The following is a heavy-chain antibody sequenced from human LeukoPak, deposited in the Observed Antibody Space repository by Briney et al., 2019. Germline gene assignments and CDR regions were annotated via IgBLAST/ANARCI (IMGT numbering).Heavy chain of an antibody. J-gene: IGHJ4*02. D-gene: IGHD3-3*01. Sequence: GGSLRLSCAASGFTFSSYSMNWVRQAPGKGLEWVSSISSSSSYIYYADSVKGRFTISRDNAKNSLYLQMNSLRAEDTAVYYCARGLGIGPKSGYATYWGQGILVTVSS. CDR1: GFTFSSYS. CDR2: ISSSSSYI. CDR3: ARGLGIGPKSGYATY. V-gene: IGHV3-21*01.